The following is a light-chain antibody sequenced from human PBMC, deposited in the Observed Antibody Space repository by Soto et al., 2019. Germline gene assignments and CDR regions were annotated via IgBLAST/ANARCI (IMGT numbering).Light chain of an antibody. CDR2: LGS. V-gene: IGKV2-28*01. J-gene: IGKJ2*01. CDR3: MQALQTPYT. CDR1: QSLLDSDGNNF. Sequence: DIVMTQSPLSLPVTPGEPASISCRSGQSLLDSDGNNFLDWYVQKPGQSPQLLIDLGSSRASGVPDRVSGDGSGADFTLEISRVDAEDVGVYYCMQALQTPYTFGQGTKLEIK.